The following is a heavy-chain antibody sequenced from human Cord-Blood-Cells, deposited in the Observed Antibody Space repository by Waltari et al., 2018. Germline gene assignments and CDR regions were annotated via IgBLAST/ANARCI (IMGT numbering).Heavy chain of an antibody. Sequence: QVQLVESGGGVVQPGRSLRLSCAASGFTFSSYGMHWVRQAPGKGLEWVAVIWYDGSNKYNADSVKGRFTISRDNSKNTLYLQMNSLRAEDTAVYYCARDCSGGSCYLIDYWGQGTLVTVSS. CDR3: ARDCSGGSCYLIDY. V-gene: IGHV3-33*01. D-gene: IGHD2-15*01. CDR1: GFTFSSYG. CDR2: IWYDGSNK. J-gene: IGHJ4*02.